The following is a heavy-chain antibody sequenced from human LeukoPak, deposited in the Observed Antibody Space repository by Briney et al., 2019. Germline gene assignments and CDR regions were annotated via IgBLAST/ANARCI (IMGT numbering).Heavy chain of an antibody. V-gene: IGHV3-30*02. CDR1: GFTFSSYG. D-gene: IGHD6-6*01. CDR2: IRYDGSNK. J-gene: IGHJ4*02. Sequence: GGSLRLSCAASGFTFSSYGMHWVRQAPGKGLEWVAFIRYDGSNKYYADSVKGRFTISRDNSKNTLYLQMNSLRAEDTAVYYCAKDKYSSSSVFDYWGQGTLVTVPS. CDR3: AKDKYSSSSVFDY.